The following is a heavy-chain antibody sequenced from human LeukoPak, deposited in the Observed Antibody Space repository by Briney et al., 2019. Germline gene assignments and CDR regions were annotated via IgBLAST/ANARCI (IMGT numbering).Heavy chain of an antibody. CDR1: GFTFSSYE. V-gene: IGHV3-48*03. CDR3: AGRYSGYDDFYYYGMDV. CDR2: ISSSGSTI. Sequence: QPGGSLRLSCAASGFTFSSYEMNWVRQAPGKGLEWVSHISSSGSTIYYADSVKGRFTISRDNAKNSLYLQMNSLRAEDTAVYYCAGRYSGYDDFYYYGMDVWGKGTTVTVSS. D-gene: IGHD5-12*01. J-gene: IGHJ6*04.